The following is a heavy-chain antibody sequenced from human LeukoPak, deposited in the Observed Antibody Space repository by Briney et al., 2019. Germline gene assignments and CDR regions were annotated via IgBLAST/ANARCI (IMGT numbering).Heavy chain of an antibody. CDR1: GXSISGYY. CDR3: AKISSSIYYGMDV. Sequence: SETLSLTCTVSGXSISGYYRSWIRQPPGKGLESIGYIYYSGSTKYNPSLKSRVTMSVDTSKNQFSLNLSSVTAADTALYYCAKISSSIYYGMDVWGQGTTVTVSS. V-gene: IGHV4-59*01. D-gene: IGHD6-13*01. CDR2: IYYSGST. J-gene: IGHJ6*02.